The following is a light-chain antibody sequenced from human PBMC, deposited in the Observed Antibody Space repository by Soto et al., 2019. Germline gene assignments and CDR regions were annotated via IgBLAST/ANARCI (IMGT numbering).Light chain of an antibody. V-gene: IGLV2-8*01. CDR2: EVN. Sequence: QSARTQPPSASGSPGQSVAISCTGTIIDVGGYNYVSWYQQHPGKAPKLMIYEVNKRPSGVPDRFSGSKSGNTASLTVSGLQAEDEADYYCSSYAGSSNVFGTGTKVTVL. CDR1: IIDVGGYNY. CDR3: SSYAGSSNV. J-gene: IGLJ1*01.